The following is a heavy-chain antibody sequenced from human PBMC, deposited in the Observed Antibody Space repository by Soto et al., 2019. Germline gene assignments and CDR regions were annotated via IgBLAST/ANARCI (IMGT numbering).Heavy chain of an antibody. V-gene: IGHV1-3*01. D-gene: IGHD6-13*01. J-gene: IGHJ5*02. CDR1: GYTFTSYG. CDR3: VRRHVSATGIDWFDP. Sequence: ASVKVSCKASGYTFTSYGIHWVRQAPGQRLEWMGWINAANGDTKYSPKFQGRVTITRDTSASTAYMELSSLRSEGTAVYYCVRRHVSATGIDWFDPWGQGTLVTVSS. CDR2: INAANGDT.